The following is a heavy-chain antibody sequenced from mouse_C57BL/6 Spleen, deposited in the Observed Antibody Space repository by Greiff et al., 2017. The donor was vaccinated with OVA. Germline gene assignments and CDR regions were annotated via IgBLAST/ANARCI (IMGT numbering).Heavy chain of an antibody. D-gene: IGHD2-10*01. CDR2: INPSSGYT. CDR3: ARGTYYGNYDWYFDV. Sequence: QVQLQQSGAELARPGASVKMSCKASGYTFTSYTMHWVKQRPGQGLEWIGYINPSSGYTKYNQKFKDKATLTADKSSSTAYMQLSSLTSEDSAVYYCARGTYYGNYDWYFDVWGTGTTVTVSS. CDR1: GYTFTSYT. J-gene: IGHJ1*03. V-gene: IGHV1-4*01.